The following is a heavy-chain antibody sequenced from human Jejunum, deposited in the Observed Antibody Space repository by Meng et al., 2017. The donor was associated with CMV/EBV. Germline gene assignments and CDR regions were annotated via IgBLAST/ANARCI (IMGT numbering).Heavy chain of an antibody. CDR1: DFTFSNYA. J-gene: IGHJ4*02. D-gene: IGHD4-23*01. Sequence: DFTFSNYAMSWVRQAPGTGLEWVSTISGSGSSTYYADSVKGRFTISRDNSKNTLYLQLNSLRAGDTAVYYCAKRSGYGANSFFDYWGQGTLVTVSS. V-gene: IGHV3-23*01. CDR2: ISGSGSST. CDR3: AKRSGYGANSFFDY.